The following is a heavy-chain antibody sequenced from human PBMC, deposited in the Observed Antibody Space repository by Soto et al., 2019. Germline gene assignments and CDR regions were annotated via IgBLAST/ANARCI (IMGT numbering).Heavy chain of an antibody. CDR3: AKAWSYCSSTSCFGWDDAFDI. CDR1: GFTFSSYS. CDR2: ISSSSSYI. Sequence: GGFLRLSCAASGFTFSSYSMNWVRQAPGKGLEWVSSISSSSSYIYYADSVKGRFTISRDNSKNTLYLQMNSLRAEDTAVYYCAKAWSYCSSTSCFGWDDAFDIWGQGTMVTVSS. V-gene: IGHV3-21*04. J-gene: IGHJ3*02. D-gene: IGHD2-2*01.